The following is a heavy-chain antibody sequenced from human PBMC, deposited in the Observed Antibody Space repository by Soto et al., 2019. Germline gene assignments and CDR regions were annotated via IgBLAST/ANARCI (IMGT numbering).Heavy chain of an antibody. CDR1: GFPFSTYR. V-gene: IGHV3-21*01. Sequence: GGSLQVSSAPSGFPFSTYRMNWVRQAPGKGLEWVSSISSSSSYIYYADSVKGRFTISRDNTKNSLSLQMNSLRAEDTAVYYCASNSAEGGNWFDPWGQGTLVTVSS. CDR2: ISSSSSYI. D-gene: IGHD3-16*01. J-gene: IGHJ5*02. CDR3: ASNSAEGGNWFDP.